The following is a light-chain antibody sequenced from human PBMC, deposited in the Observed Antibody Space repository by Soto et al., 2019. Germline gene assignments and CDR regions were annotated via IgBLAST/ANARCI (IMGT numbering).Light chain of an antibody. CDR1: QSIRSY. Sequence: DIQMTQSPSSLSASVGERVTITCRASQSIRSYLTWYQKKKGKAPKLLIYAASSLQSGVPSRLSGSGSGTDFTLTISSMQNEDFATYYCQQSYSNPQTFGHGTKVDI. J-gene: IGKJ1*01. CDR3: QQSYSNPQT. CDR2: AAS. V-gene: IGKV1-39*01.